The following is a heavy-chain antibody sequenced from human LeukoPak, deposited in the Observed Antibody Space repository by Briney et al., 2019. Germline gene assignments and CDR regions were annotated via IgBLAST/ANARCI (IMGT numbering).Heavy chain of an antibody. V-gene: IGHV1-2*02. CDR3: ARAFGGVIARTFDY. CDR2: INPNSGGT. CDR1: GYTFTSYY. D-gene: IGHD3-16*02. J-gene: IGHJ4*02. Sequence: ASVKLSCKASGYTFTSYYMHWGRHPPGPGLEWMGWINPNSGGTNYAQKFQGRVTMTRDTSISTAYMELSRLRSDDTAVYYCARAFGGVIARTFDYWGQGTMVTVSS.